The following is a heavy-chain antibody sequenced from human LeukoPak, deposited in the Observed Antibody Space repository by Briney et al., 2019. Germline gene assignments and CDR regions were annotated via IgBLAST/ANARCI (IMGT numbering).Heavy chain of an antibody. CDR1: GFTFSGSW. CDR2: IKNAGIDT. V-gene: IGHV3-74*01. CDR3: ARGGYGHNMDV. Sequence: QPGGSLRLSCAASGFTFSGSWMSWVRQAPGKGLVWVSRIKNAGIDTIYADSVKGRFTVSRDNAKNTVYLQMSSLRAEDTAVYYCARGGYGHNMDVWGEGTTVTVSS. J-gene: IGHJ6*03. D-gene: IGHD3-10*01.